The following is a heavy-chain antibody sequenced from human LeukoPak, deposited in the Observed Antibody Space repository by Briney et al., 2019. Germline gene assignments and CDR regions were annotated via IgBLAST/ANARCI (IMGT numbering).Heavy chain of an antibody. D-gene: IGHD2-15*01. Sequence: PGRSLRLSCAASGFTFSSYSMNWVRQAPGKGLEWVSSISSSSSYIYYADSVKGRFTTSRDNAKNSLYLQMNSLRAEDTAVYYCARGTHYCSGGSCYSRLFDYWGQGTLVTVSS. CDR2: ISSSSSYI. V-gene: IGHV3-21*01. J-gene: IGHJ4*02. CDR1: GFTFSSYS. CDR3: ARGTHYCSGGSCYSRLFDY.